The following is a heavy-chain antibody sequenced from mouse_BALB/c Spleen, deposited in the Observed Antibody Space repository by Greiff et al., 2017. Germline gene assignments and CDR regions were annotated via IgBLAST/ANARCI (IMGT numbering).Heavy chain of an antibody. CDR3: ARGGYGNLPLGY. CDR2: ISTYYGDA. V-gene: IGHV1S137*01. CDR1: GYTFTDYA. D-gene: IGHD2-1*01. J-gene: IGHJ2*01. Sequence: VQLQESGAELVRPGVSVKISCKGSGYTFTDYAMHWVKQSHAKSLEWIGVISTYYGDASYNQKFKGKATMTVDKSSSTAYMELARLTSEDSAIYYCARGGYGNLPLGYWGQGTTLTVSS.